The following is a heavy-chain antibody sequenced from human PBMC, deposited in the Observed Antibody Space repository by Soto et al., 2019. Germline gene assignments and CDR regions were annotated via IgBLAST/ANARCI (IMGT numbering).Heavy chain of an antibody. D-gene: IGHD3-10*01. J-gene: IGHJ5*02. V-gene: IGHV1-69*02. CDR1: GGTFSSYT. CDR3: ASGIKVGAGTWSDP. Sequence: QVQLVQSGAEVKKPGSSVKVSCKASGGTFSSYTISWVRQAPGQGLEWMGRIIPILGIANYAQKFQGRVTITADKSTSTAYMELSSLRSEDTAVYYCASGIKVGAGTWSDPWGQGTLVTVSS. CDR2: IIPILGIA.